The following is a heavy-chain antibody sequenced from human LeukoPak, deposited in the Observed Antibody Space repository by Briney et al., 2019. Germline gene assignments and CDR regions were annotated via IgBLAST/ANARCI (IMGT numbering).Heavy chain of an antibody. Sequence: SETLSLTCTVSGGSVSSYYWTWIRQPPGKGLEWIGYIHYSGSTDYNPSLKSRVTISLDTSKNQFSLKLSSVTAADTAVYYCARASQTYCSTTSCHSWFDPWGQGTLVTVSS. J-gene: IGHJ5*02. CDR3: ARASQTYCSTTSCHSWFDP. V-gene: IGHV4-59*02. D-gene: IGHD2-2*01. CDR1: GGSVSSYY. CDR2: IHYSGST.